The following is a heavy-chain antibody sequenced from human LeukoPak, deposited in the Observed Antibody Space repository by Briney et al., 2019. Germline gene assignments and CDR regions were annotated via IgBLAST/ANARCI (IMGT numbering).Heavy chain of an antibody. V-gene: IGHV1-69*05. D-gene: IGHD6-6*01. CDR3: ASSGSSSGAFDI. J-gene: IGHJ3*02. Sequence: ASVKVSCKASGGTFSSYAISWVRQAPGQGLEWMGGIIPIFGTANYAQKFQGRVTITTDESTSTAYMELSRLRSEDTAVYYCASSGSSSGAFDIWGPGTMVTVSS. CDR1: GGTFSSYA. CDR2: IIPIFGTA.